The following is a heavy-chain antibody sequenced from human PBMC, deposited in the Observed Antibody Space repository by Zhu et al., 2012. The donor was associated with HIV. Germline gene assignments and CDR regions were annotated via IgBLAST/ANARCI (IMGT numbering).Heavy chain of an antibody. CDR2: INHSGST. J-gene: IGHJ5*02. CDR3: ARLLCSGYCWFDP. D-gene: IGHD3-3*01. Sequence: QVQLQQWGTGLLKPSETLSLTCAVYGGSFSGYYWNWIRQPPGKGLEWIGEINHSGSTNYNPSLKSRVTILVDTSKKQFSLKLSSASAADTAIYYCARLLCSGYCWFDPWSQGTLVTVSS. V-gene: IGHV4-34*01. CDR1: GGSFSGYY.